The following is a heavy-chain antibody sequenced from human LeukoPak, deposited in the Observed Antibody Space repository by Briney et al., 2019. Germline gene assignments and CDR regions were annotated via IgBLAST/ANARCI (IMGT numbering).Heavy chain of an antibody. D-gene: IGHD1-26*01. Sequence: SVKVSCKASGGTFSSYTISWVRQAPGQGLEWMGRIIPILGIANYAQKFQGRATITADKSTSTAYMELSSLRSEDTAVYYCAIQSIVGATAAFDYWGQGTLVTVSS. CDR2: IIPILGIA. CDR3: AIQSIVGATAAFDY. J-gene: IGHJ4*02. CDR1: GGTFSSYT. V-gene: IGHV1-69*02.